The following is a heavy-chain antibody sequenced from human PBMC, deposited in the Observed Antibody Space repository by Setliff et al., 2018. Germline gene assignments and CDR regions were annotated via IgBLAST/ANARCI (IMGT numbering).Heavy chain of an antibody. V-gene: IGHV4-30-4*08. CDR3: ARDRRDGYNYFDY. Sequence: SETLSLTCTVSGGSISSGDYYWSWIRQPPGKGLEWIGYIYYSGSAYYNPSLKSRVTISLDTSKNQFSLMVSSVTAADTAVYYCARDRRDGYNYFDYWGQGTLVTVSS. J-gene: IGHJ4*02. CDR1: GGSISSGDYY. CDR2: IYYSGSA. D-gene: IGHD5-12*01.